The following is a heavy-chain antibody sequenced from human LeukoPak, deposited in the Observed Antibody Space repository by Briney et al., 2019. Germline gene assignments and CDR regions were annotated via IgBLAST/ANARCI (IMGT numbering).Heavy chain of an antibody. CDR1: GFTFSSYA. CDR3: AKYITLDYYYYMDV. Sequence: GGFLRLSCAASGFTFSSYAMSWVRQAPGKGLEWVSAISGSGGSTYYADSVKGRFTISRDNSKNTLYLQMNSLRAEDTAVYYCAKYITLDYYYYMDVWGKGTTVTVSS. V-gene: IGHV3-23*01. J-gene: IGHJ6*03. D-gene: IGHD3-10*01. CDR2: ISGSGGST.